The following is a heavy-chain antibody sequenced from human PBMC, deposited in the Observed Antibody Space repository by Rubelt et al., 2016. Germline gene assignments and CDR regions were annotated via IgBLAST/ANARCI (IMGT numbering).Heavy chain of an antibody. CDR3: ARTQTETEPDC. CDR2: IDWDDDK. CDR1: GFSLSTSGLC. Sequence: QVTLRESGPALVKPTQTLTLTCTFSGFSLSTSGLCVSWIRQPPGKALECIALIDWDDDKYYSTSLRTRLTISKDTSKNQVVLTMTDMDPVDTATYYCARTQTETEPDCWGQGTLVTVSS. J-gene: IGHJ4*02. D-gene: IGHD1-1*01. V-gene: IGHV2-70*01.